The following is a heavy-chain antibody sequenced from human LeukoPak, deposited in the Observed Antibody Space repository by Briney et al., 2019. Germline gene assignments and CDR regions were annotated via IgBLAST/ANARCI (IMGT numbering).Heavy chain of an antibody. J-gene: IGHJ4*02. CDR2: ISSNGGST. CDR3: VKDLLAVAGTSNY. V-gene: IGHV3-64D*06. CDR1: GFAFSSYA. Sequence: PGGSLRLSCSASGFAFSSYAMRWVRQAPGKGLEYVSAISSNGGSTYYADSVKGRFTISRDNSKNTLYLQMSSLRAEDTAVYYCVKDLLAVAGTSNYWGQGTLVTVSS. D-gene: IGHD6-19*01.